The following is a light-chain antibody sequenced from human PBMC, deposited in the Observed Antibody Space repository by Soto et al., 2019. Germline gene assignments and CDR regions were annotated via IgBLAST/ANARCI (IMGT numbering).Light chain of an antibody. CDR3: QQYNHWPRMLS. CDR1: QSLSSN. Sequence: EIVLTQSPATLYVSPGERATLSCRASQSLSSNVAWYQQRPGQAPRLLIYATSSRASDVPARFSGGGSGTEFTLPIASLQSEDFAIYYCQQYNHWPRMLSFGGGTKVDIK. V-gene: IGKV3-15*01. J-gene: IGKJ4*01. CDR2: ATS.